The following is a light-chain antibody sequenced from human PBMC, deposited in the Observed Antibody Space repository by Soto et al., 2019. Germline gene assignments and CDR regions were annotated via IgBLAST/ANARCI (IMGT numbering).Light chain of an antibody. CDR1: QSVSSSY. V-gene: IGKV3-20*01. J-gene: IGKJ1*01. CDR3: QQYNSYWT. Sequence: EIVWTQSPGTLSLSPGERATLSCRASQSVSSSYLAWYQQKPGQAPRLLIYGASSRATGIPDRFSGSGSGTESTLTIRSLKPDDFATDYCQQYNSYWTFGQGTKVEIK. CDR2: GAS.